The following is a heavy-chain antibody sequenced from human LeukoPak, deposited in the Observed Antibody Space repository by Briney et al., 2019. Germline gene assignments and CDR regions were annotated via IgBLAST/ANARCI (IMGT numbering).Heavy chain of an antibody. J-gene: IGHJ4*02. Sequence: ASVKVSCKPSGYTFTGYYMHWVRQAPGDGLEWTGWVNPNSGGTNYAQKFQCRVTMTRDTSISTAYMELSRLRSEDTAVYYCATWYYYDSSDYYLADYWGQGTLVTVSS. V-gene: IGHV1-2*02. D-gene: IGHD3-22*01. CDR3: ATWYYYDSSDYYLADY. CDR1: GYTFTGYY. CDR2: VNPNSGGT.